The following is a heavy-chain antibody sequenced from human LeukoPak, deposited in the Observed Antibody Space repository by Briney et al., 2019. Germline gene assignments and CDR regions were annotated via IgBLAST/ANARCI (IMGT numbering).Heavy chain of an antibody. CDR2: IKKDGSEK. D-gene: IGHD3-22*01. J-gene: IGHJ4*02. CDR1: GFTFSSYW. Sequence: GGSLRLSCAASGFTFSSYWMSWVRQAPGRGLEWVAKIKKDGSEKFYVDSVKGRFTMSRDNAQKSLYLQMSSLRAEDTAIYYCATMSLGRNFDYWGQGTLVTVSS. V-gene: IGHV3-7*01. CDR3: ATMSLGRNFDY.